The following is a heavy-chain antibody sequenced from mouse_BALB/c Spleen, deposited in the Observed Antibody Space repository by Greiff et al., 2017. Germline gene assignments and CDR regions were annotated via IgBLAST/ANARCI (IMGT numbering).Heavy chain of an antibody. CDR2: ISYSGST. CDR1: GYTITSDYA. Sequence: EVKLQESGAGLVKPSESLSLTCTVTGYTITSDYAWKWIRKFPGNKLGWVDNISYSGSTSYNPSLKSRITITRDTSKNQFFLQLNSVTTEDTATYYCATFPYYCYYDDAIDYWGQGTSVTVSS. D-gene: IGHD2-12*01. J-gene: IGHJ4*01. CDR3: ATFPYYCYYDDAIDY. V-gene: IGHV3-2*02.